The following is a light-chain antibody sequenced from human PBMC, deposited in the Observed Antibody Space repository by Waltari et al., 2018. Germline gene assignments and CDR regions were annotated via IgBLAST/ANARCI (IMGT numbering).Light chain of an antibody. Sequence: DIVMTQSPDSLAVSLGERATINCRSSQSVLYTSDNDNYLAWYQQKPGQPPKLHIYWASTRASGVPDRVSGSGSGTDFTLTISSLQAADVEVYYCQQYYTTPLTFGQGTRVEI. V-gene: IGKV4-1*01. J-gene: IGKJ1*01. CDR1: QSVLYTSDNDNY. CDR2: WAS. CDR3: QQYYTTPLT.